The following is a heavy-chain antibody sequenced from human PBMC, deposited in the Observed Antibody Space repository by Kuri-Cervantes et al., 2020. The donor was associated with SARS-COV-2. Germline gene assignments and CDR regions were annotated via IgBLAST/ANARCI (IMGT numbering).Heavy chain of an antibody. CDR2: IYTSGST. CDR3: ARVVTIFGVVTDYYYYMDV. V-gene: IGHV4-4*07. Sequence: SETLSLTCTVSGGSISNYGYYWSWIRQPAGKGLEWIGRIYTSGSTNYNPSLKSRVTMSVDTSKNQFSLKLSSVTAADTAVYYCARVVTIFGVVTDYYYYMDVWGKGTTVTVSS. CDR1: GGSISNYGYY. J-gene: IGHJ6*03. D-gene: IGHD3-3*01.